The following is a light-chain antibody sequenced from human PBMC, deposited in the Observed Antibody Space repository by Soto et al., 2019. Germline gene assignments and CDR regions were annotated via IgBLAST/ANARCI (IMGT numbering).Light chain of an antibody. J-gene: IGKJ1*01. CDR2: GAS. V-gene: IGKV3-20*01. CDR1: QSVSSSY. CDR3: QQYGSSPPT. Sequence: EIVLTQSPRTLSLSPGERATLSCRASQSVSSSYLAWYQQKPGQAPRLLIYGASSRATGSPDRFSGSGSGTDFTLTICRLEPEDCAVYYCQQYGSSPPTFGQGTKVDIK.